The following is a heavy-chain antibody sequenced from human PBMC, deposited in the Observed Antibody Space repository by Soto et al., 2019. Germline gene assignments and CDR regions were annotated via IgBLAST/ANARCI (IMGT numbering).Heavy chain of an antibody. V-gene: IGHV3-53*01. CDR2: IYSGGST. J-gene: IGHJ6*02. Sequence: LRLSCAASGFTVSSNYMSWVRQAPGKGLEWVSVIYSGGSTYYADSVKRRFTISRDNSKNTLYLQMNSLRAEDTAVYYCARVAGTPTTVTFYYYGMDVWGQGTTVTVSS. CDR1: GFTVSSNY. D-gene: IGHD4-17*01. CDR3: ARVAGTPTTVTFYYYGMDV.